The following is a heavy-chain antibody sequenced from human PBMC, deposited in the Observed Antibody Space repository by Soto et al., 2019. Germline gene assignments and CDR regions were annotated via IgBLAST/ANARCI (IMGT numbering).Heavy chain of an antibody. CDR2: ISGSGGST. CDR3: AKVNCLTVYDFWSGYYSNFDY. V-gene: IGHV3-23*01. J-gene: IGHJ4*01. CDR1: GFTFSSYA. Sequence: GGSLRLSCAASGFTFSSYAMSWVLQAPGKGLEWVSAISGSGGSTYYADSVKGRFTISRDNSKNTLYLQMNSLRAEDTAVYYCAKVNCLTVYDFWSGYYSNFDYWGQGTLVTVSS. D-gene: IGHD3-3*01.